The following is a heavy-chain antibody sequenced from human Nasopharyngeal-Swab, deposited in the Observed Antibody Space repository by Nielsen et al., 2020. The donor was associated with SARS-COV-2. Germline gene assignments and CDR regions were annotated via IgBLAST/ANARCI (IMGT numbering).Heavy chain of an antibody. CDR3: ARAYSSSWRSFYYYYMDV. CDR2: IYHSGST. Sequence: GSLRLSCAVSGGSISSSNWWSWVRPPPGKGLEWIGEIYHSGSTNYNPSLKSRVTISVDKSKNQFSLKLSSVTAADTAVYYCARAYSSSWRSFYYYYMDVWGKGTTVTVSS. CDR1: GGSISSSNW. D-gene: IGHD6-13*01. V-gene: IGHV4-4*02. J-gene: IGHJ6*03.